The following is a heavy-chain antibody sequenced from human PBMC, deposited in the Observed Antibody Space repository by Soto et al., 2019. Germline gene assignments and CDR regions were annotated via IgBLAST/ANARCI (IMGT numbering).Heavy chain of an antibody. V-gene: IGHV4-59*11. Sequence: PSETLSLTCTVSGGSISRHYWSWIRQPPGKGLEWVGYINYSGSTKYNPSLKSRVTISVDTSKNQFSLKLSSVTAADTAVYYCARHSRTGYSSGPDWFDPWGQGTLVTVSS. CDR3: ARHSRTGYSSGPDWFDP. J-gene: IGHJ5*02. CDR1: GGSISRHY. D-gene: IGHD6-19*01. CDR2: INYSGST.